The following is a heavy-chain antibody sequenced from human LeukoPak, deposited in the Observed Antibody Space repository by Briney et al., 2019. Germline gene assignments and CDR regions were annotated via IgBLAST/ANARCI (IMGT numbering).Heavy chain of an antibody. D-gene: IGHD6-13*01. J-gene: IGHJ4*02. CDR2: IYYSGST. CDR1: GGSISSGDYY. V-gene: IGHV4-30-4*08. CDR3: ARDPLSLDSSSWVLFDY. Sequence: SQTLSLTCTVSGGSISSGDYYWSWIRQPPGKGLERIGYIYYSGSTYYNPSLKSRVTISVDTSKNQFSLKLSSVTAADTAVYYCARDPLSLDSSSWVLFDYWGQGTLVTVSS.